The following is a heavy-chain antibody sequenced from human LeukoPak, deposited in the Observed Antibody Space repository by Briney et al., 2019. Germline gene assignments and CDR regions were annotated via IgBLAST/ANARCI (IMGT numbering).Heavy chain of an antibody. J-gene: IGHJ5*02. V-gene: IGHV3-74*01. Sequence: GGPLRLSCAASGFTFRSYWMHWVRPAPRKGLVWVSRIQVLRRAASYADSVKGPFTISRDNAKNTLYLHMNSLGVEDMAVYYCARSYWLDPWGQGALVTVSS. CDR3: ARSYWLDP. CDR2: IQVLRRAA. CDR1: GFTFRSYW.